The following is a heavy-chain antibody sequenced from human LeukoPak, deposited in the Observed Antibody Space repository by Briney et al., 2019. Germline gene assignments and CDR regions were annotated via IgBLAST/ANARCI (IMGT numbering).Heavy chain of an antibody. CDR3: ARLDHGKLRFDY. V-gene: IGHV4-31*03. Sequence: SETLSLTCSVSNASINSGGYFWSWIRQHPGKGLEWIGWINYIDNSGSTYNNPSLNSRVTMSLDTPNNQFSLKVTSMTAADTAVYFCARLDHGKLRFDYWGQGALVAVSA. D-gene: IGHD4-17*01. CDR1: NASINSGGYF. CDR2: IDNSGST. J-gene: IGHJ4*02.